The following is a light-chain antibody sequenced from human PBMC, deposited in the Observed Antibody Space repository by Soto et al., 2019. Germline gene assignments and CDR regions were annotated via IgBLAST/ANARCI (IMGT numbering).Light chain of an antibody. Sequence: EIVMTNSPATLSVSRWEIATLSCRSSQPVSSNLAWYQQKPGQAPRLLIYGVSTRATGIPARFSGSGSGTDFTLTISSLEPEDFALYYCQQRNTWPPITFGQATRLEIK. CDR2: GVS. CDR1: QPVSSN. J-gene: IGKJ5*01. CDR3: QQRNTWPPIT. V-gene: IGKV3-15*01.